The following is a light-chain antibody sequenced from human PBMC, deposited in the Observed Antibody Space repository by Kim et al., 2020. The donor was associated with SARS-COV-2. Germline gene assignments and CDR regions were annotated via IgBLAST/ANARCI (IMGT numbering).Light chain of an antibody. J-gene: IGLJ2*01. CDR1: KWWDKN. Sequence: VPTGQTASSPCSGDKWWDKNACWYQQKPGQSPVLVINQDSKRPSGIPERFSGANSGNTATLTISGTQAMDEADYYCQAWDSSIVVFGGGTQLTVL. V-gene: IGLV3-1*01. CDR2: QDS. CDR3: QAWDSSIVV.